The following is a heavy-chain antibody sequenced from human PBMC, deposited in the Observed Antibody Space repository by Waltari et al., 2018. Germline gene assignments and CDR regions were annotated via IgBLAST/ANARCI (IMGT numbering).Heavy chain of an antibody. Sequence: QVQLPQWGAGLLKPSETLSLTCAVHGGSFSGYYWSWIRPPPGKGLEWIGEINHGASTNYNPSLKSRVTISGHTSKNQCARTLSAVTAADTAVYYCAIVGDSGYYPVDYWGQGTLVTVSS. J-gene: IGHJ4*02. CDR1: GGSFSGYY. CDR3: AIVGDSGYYPVDY. V-gene: IGHV4-34*01. D-gene: IGHD5-12*01. CDR2: INHGAST.